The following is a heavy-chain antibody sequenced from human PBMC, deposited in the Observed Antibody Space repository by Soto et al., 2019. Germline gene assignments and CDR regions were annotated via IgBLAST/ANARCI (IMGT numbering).Heavy chain of an antibody. Sequence: PGGSLRLSCVGSGFTFSAYEIHWVRQAPGKGLDWVAVISSGGRDQFYTDSVRGRFTIFRADSRNTVYLQMNNLTPQDAAIYHCAKDAVPGPPDYFDFWGQGTLGTVAS. CDR2: ISSGGRDQ. D-gene: IGHD6-19*01. V-gene: IGHV3-30*04. CDR3: AKDAVPGPPDYFDF. CDR1: GFTFSAYE. J-gene: IGHJ4*02.